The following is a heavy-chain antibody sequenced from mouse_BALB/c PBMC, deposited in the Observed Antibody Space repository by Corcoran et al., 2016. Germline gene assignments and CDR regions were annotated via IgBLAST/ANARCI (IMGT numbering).Heavy chain of an antibody. V-gene: IGHV1S136*01. CDR2: INPYNDGT. CDR1: GYTFTSYV. Sequence: EVQLQQYGPELVKPGASVKMSCKASGYTFTSYVMHWVKQKPGQGLEWIGYINPYNDGTKYNEKFKGKATLTSDKSSSTAYMELSSLTSEDSAVYYCARLYPGIAMDYWGQGTSVTVSS. CDR3: ARLYPGIAMDY. J-gene: IGHJ4*01.